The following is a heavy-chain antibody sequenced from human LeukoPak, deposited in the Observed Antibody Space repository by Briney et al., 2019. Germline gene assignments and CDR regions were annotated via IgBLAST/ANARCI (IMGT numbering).Heavy chain of an antibody. CDR2: IYYSGST. Sequence: NPSETLSLTCTVSGGSSSSYYWSWIRQPPGKGLEWIGYIYYSGSTNYNPSLKSRVTISVDTSKNQFSLKLSSVTAADTAVYYCARYLVTKSAYYYGMDVWGQGTTVTVSS. D-gene: IGHD4-23*01. CDR3: ARYLVTKSAYYYGMDV. CDR1: GGSSSSYY. V-gene: IGHV4-59*01. J-gene: IGHJ6*02.